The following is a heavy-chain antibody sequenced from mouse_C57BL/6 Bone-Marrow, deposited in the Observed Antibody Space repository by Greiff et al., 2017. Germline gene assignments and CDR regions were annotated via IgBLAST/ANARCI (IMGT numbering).Heavy chain of an antibody. CDR1: GYTFTDYY. Sequence: QVQLKQSGAELVRPGASVKLSCKASGYTFTDYYINWVKQRPGQGLEWIARIYPGSGNTYYNEKFKGKATLTAEKSSSTAYMQLSSLTSEDSAVYFCARGGTTVLFDYWGQGTTLTVSS. V-gene: IGHV1-76*01. CDR2: IYPGSGNT. D-gene: IGHD1-1*01. J-gene: IGHJ2*01. CDR3: ARGGTTVLFDY.